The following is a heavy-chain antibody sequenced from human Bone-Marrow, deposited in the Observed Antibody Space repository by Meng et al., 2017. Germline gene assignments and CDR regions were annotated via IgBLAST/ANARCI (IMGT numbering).Heavy chain of an antibody. Sequence: SETLSLTCTVSGGSISSGSYYWSWIRQPAGKGLEWIGRIYTSGSTNYNPSLKSRVTISVDTSKNQFSLKLSSVTAADTAVYYCARGRGGYYSDYFDYWGQGTRVTFAS. J-gene: IGHJ4*02. CDR3: ARGRGGYYSDYFDY. CDR1: GGSISSGSYY. V-gene: IGHV4-61*02. CDR2: IYTSGST. D-gene: IGHD3-22*01.